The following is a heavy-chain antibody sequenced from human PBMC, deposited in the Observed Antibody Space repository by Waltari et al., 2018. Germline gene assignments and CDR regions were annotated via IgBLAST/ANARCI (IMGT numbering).Heavy chain of an antibody. CDR3: ARGVYEYSSSWDKIDY. J-gene: IGHJ4*02. CDR2: ISSSSSYI. D-gene: IGHD6-13*01. V-gene: IGHV3-21*01. Sequence: EVQLVESGGGLVKPGGSLRLSCAASGFTFSSYSMNWVRQDAGKGLDWVSSISSSSSYIYYADSVKGRFTISRDNAKNSLYLQMNSLRAEDTAVYYCARGVYEYSSSWDKIDYWGQGTLVTVSS. CDR1: GFTFSSYS.